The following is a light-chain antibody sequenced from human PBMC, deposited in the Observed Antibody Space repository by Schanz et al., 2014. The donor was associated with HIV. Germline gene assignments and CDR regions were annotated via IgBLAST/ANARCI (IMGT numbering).Light chain of an antibody. Sequence: QSALTQPPSVSGAPGQSVTISCTGSSSDVGRYNRVSWYQQTPGTAPRLVIYEVIHRPSGVPGRFSGSKSGNTASLTISGLQADDEADYYCCAYVGTYTLFGGGTKVTVL. CDR1: SSDVGRYNR. J-gene: IGLJ2*01. V-gene: IGLV2-18*02. CDR2: EVI. CDR3: CAYVGTYTL.